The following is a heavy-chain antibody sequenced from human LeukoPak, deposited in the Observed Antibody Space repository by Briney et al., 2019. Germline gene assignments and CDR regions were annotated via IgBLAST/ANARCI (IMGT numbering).Heavy chain of an antibody. J-gene: IGHJ5*02. D-gene: IGHD3-3*01. CDR1: GYTFTSYG. V-gene: IGHV1-18*01. CDR2: ISAYNGNT. CDR3: ARGPHPDLAKYYDFWSGYYRDLYNWFDP. Sequence: VASVKVSCKASGYTFTSYGISWVRQAPGQGLEWMGWISAYNGNTNYAQKLQGRVTMTTDTSTSTAYMELRSLRSDDTAVYYCARGPHPDLAKYYDFWSGYYRDLYNWFDPWGQGTLVTVSS.